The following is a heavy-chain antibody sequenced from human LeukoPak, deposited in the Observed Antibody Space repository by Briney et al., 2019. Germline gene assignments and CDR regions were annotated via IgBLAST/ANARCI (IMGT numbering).Heavy chain of an antibody. J-gene: IGHJ5*02. V-gene: IGHV3-23*01. CDR1: GFTFSDYA. CDR3: VKGGRCTTTTCSSHWFDP. D-gene: IGHD2-2*01. CDR2: ISGSGDST. Sequence: QTGGSLRLSCAASGFTFSDYALSWVCQAPGKGLEWVSVISGSGDSTYHADSVKGRFTISRDNFKNTLYLQMTSLRAEDTAVYYCVKGGRCTTTTCSSHWFDPWGQGTRVTVSS.